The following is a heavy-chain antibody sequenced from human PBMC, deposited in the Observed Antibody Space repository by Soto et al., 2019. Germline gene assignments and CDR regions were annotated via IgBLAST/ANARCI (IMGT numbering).Heavy chain of an antibody. CDR3: ARGRDSSSWYYYYYGMDV. J-gene: IGHJ6*02. CDR2: TYYRSKWYN. D-gene: IGHD6-13*01. CDR1: WDSVSSNSAA. V-gene: IGHV6-1*01. Sequence: SQTLSLTCAISWDSVSSNSAAWNWIRQSPSRGLEWLGRTYYRSKWYNDYAVSVKSRITINPDTSKNQFSLQLNSVTPEDTAVYYCARGRDSSSWYYYYYGMDVWGQGTTVTV.